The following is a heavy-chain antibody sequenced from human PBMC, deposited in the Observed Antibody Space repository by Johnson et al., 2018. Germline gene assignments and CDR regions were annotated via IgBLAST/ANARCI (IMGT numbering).Heavy chain of an antibody. V-gene: IGHV1-69*01. CDR2: TIPIFGPA. J-gene: IGHJ6*03. D-gene: IGHD5-18*01. Sequence: QVQLQESGAEVKKPGSSVKVSCKASGGTFSSYAISWVRQAPGQGLEWMGGTIPIFGPANYAQKFQGRVTITADESTGTAYMELSSLRSEDTAVYYCARDVDTAMVTGYYYYMDVWGKGTTVTVSS. CDR1: GGTFSSYA. CDR3: ARDVDTAMVTGYYYYMDV.